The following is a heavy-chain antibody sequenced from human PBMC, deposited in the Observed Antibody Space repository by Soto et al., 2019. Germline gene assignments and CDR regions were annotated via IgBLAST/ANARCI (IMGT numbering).Heavy chain of an antibody. V-gene: IGHV1-69*06. CDR3: ARAHYDSSGYYPYYYGMDV. CDR2: IIPIFGTA. D-gene: IGHD3-22*01. J-gene: IGHJ6*02. Sequence: SVKVSGKASGGTFSSYAISWVRQAPGQGLEWMGGIIPIFGTANYAQKFQGRVTITADKSTSTAYMELSSLRSEDTAVYYCARAHYDSSGYYPYYYGMDVSGQGTQVTVSS. CDR1: GGTFSSYA.